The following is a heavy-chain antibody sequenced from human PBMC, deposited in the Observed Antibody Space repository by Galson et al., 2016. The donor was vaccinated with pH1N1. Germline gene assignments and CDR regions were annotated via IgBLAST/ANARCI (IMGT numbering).Heavy chain of an antibody. V-gene: IGHV3-74*03. D-gene: IGHD1-26*01. CDR2: INTDGTRT. Sequence: SLRLSCAASGFTFSNYWINWVRQVPGKGLVWVSRINTDGTRTTYADSVKGRFVISSDNAKNTLYLQMNSLRAEDTAVYFCAREPYCPYYLDYWGQGTLVTVSS. CDR3: AREPYCPYYLDY. CDR1: GFTFSNYW. J-gene: IGHJ4*02.